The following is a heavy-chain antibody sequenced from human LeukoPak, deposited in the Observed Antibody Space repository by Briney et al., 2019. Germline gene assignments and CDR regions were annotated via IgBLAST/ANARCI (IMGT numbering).Heavy chain of an antibody. Sequence: GGSLRLSCAASGFTFSSYAMSWVRQALGKGLVWVSAISGGSADYADSVKGRFSISIDNSKNTLYLQMNSLRAEDTAVYYFAEDLSPRYDSWCCSFGEYYYSFMYRWRKGTTVPVSS. CDR2: ISGGSA. J-gene: IGHJ6*04. D-gene: IGHD3-3*01. CDR1: GFTFSSYA. V-gene: IGHV3-23*01. CDR3: AEDLSPRYDSWCCSFGEYYYSFMYR.